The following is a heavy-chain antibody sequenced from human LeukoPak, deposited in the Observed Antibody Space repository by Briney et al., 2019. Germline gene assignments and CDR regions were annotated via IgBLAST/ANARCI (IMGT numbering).Heavy chain of an antibody. CDR2: IRGKPSGGTT. D-gene: IGHD1-26*01. CDR3: NRWIRGSYSYY. Sequence: GGSLRLSFTTSGFTFGDYAITWVRQAPGKGLEWVGFIRGKPSGGTTEYAASVKGRFTISRDDSKSIAYLQMDSLKTEDTAVYYCNRWIRGSYSYYCGQGTLVTVSS. V-gene: IGHV3-49*04. J-gene: IGHJ4*02. CDR1: GFTFGDYA.